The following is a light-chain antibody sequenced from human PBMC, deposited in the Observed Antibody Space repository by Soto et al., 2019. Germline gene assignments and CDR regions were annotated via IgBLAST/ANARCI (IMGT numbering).Light chain of an antibody. V-gene: IGLV1-44*01. CDR3: AAWDDSLNGMV. J-gene: IGLJ2*01. CDR1: SSNIGSNT. CDR2: STN. Sequence: QSVLTQPPSASGTPGQRVTISCSGSSSNIGSNTVSWYHQLPGTAPKLLIYSTNQRPSGVPDRISGSRSGTSASLAISGLQSEDEADYYCAAWDDSLNGMVFGGGTKLSVL.